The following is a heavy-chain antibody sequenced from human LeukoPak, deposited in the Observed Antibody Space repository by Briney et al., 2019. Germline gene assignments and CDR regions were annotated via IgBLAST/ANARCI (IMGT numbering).Heavy chain of an antibody. Sequence: ASVKVSCKASGYTFTGYYMHWVRQAPGQGLEWMGWINPNSGGTNYAQKFQGRVTMTRDTSISTAYMELSRLRSDDTAVYYCARTGTREMLNWFDPWGQGTLVTVSS. V-gene: IGHV1-2*02. CDR2: INPNSGGT. CDR1: GYTFTGYY. CDR3: ARTGTREMLNWFDP. J-gene: IGHJ5*02. D-gene: IGHD5-24*01.